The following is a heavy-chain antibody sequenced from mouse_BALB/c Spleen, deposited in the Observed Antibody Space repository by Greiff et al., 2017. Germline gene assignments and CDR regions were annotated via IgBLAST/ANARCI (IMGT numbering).Heavy chain of an antibody. D-gene: IGHD2-1*01. CDR2: IDPANGNT. J-gene: IGHJ4*01. Sequence: DVKLQESGAELVKPGASVKLSCTASGFNIKDTYMHWVKQRPEQGLEWIGRIDPANGNTKYDPKFQGKATITADTSSNTAYLQLSSLTSEDTAVYYCASYGNYYYAMDYWGQGTSVTVSS. V-gene: IGHV14-3*02. CDR3: ASYGNYYYAMDY. CDR1: GFNIKDTY.